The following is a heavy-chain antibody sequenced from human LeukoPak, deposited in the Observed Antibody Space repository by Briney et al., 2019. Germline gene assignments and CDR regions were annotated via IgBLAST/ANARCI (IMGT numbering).Heavy chain of an antibody. CDR2: ISAYNGNT. J-gene: IGHJ6*02. CDR3: ARIYYYYGMDV. Sequence: ASVKVSCKASGYTFTSYGISWVRQAPGQGLEWMGWISAYNGNTNYAQKLQGRVTMTTDTSTSTAYMELRRLRSDDTAVYYCARIYYYYGMDVWGQGTTVTVSS. V-gene: IGHV1-18*01. CDR1: GYTFTSYG.